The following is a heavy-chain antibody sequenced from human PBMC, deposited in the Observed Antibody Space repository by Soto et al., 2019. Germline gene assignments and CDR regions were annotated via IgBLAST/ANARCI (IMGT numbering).Heavy chain of an antibody. V-gene: IGHV3-48*03. CDR1: GFTFSNYE. J-gene: IGHJ6*02. Sequence: GGSLRLSCAVSGFTFSNYEMNCVRQAPGKGLEWVSYSGTSGRTIYYADSVRGRFTISRDNAKNSLYLQMNSLRAEDTAVYYCARDPAIYSGKFDYGLDVRGQGTTVTVSS. CDR2: SGTSGRTI. CDR3: ARDPAIYSGKFDYGLDV. D-gene: IGHD4-4*01.